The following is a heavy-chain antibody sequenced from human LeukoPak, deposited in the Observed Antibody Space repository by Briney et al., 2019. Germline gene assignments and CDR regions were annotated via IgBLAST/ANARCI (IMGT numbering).Heavy chain of an antibody. CDR2: IYYSGST. J-gene: IGHJ4*02. CDR3: AANIVVVVAPGY. V-gene: IGHV4-39*07. Sequence: SETLSLTCTVSGGSISSSSYYWGWIRQPPGKGLEWIGSIYYSGSTYYNPSLKSRVTISVDTSKNQFSLKLSSVTAADTAVYYCAANIVVVVAPGYWGQGTLVTVSS. D-gene: IGHD2-15*01. CDR1: GGSISSSSYY.